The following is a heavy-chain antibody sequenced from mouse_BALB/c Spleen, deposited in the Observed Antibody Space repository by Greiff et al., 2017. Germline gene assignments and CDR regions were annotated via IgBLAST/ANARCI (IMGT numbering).Heavy chain of an antibody. V-gene: IGHV14-1*02. D-gene: IGHD1-2*01. J-gene: IGHJ4*01. CDR1: GFNFKDYY. Sequence: VQLQQSGAELVRPGALVKLSCKASGFNFKDYYMHWVKQRPEQGLEWIGGIDPENGNTIYDQKFKGKARMTADTSSNTAYLQLSSLTSEDTAVYYCASGATATYAIDYWGQGTSVTVSS. CDR3: ASGATATYAIDY. CDR2: IDPENGNT.